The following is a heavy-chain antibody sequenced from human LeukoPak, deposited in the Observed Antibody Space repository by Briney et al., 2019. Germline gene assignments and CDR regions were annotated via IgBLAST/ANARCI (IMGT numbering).Heavy chain of an antibody. CDR1: GFTFSSYA. Sequence: GGSLRLSCAASGFTFSSYAMSWVRQAPGKGLEWVSAISGSGGSTYYADSVKGRFAISWDNSKNTLYLQMNSLRAEDTAVYYCAKDMALTGYYYDKEDAFDIWGQGTMVTVSS. CDR3: AKDMALTGYYYDKEDAFDI. V-gene: IGHV3-23*01. CDR2: ISGSGGST. D-gene: IGHD3-22*01. J-gene: IGHJ3*02.